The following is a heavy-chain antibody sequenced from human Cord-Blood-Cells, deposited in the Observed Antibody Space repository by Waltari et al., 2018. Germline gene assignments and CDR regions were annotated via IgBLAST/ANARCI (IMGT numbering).Heavy chain of an antibody. CDR3: ARSTYYYGSGSYYDAFDI. D-gene: IGHD3-10*01. Sequence: QVQLQESGPGLVKPSQTLSLTCTVPGGSISSGSYYWTWIRQPAGKGLEWIGYIYTSGSTNYNPSLKSRVTISVDMSKNQFSLKLSSVTAADTAVYYCARSTYYYGSGSYYDAFDIWGQGTMVTVSS. J-gene: IGHJ3*02. V-gene: IGHV4-61*09. CDR2: IYTSGST. CDR1: GGSISSGSYY.